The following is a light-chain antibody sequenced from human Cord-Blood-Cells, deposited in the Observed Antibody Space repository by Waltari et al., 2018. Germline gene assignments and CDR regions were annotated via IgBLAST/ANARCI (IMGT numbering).Light chain of an antibody. V-gene: IGLV2-14*01. CDR2: DVS. CDR1: SSDVGGYNY. J-gene: IGLJ3*02. Sequence: QSALPQPASVSGSPGQSIPISCTGTSSDVGGYNYVSWYQQHPGKAPKLMIYDVSNRPSGVSNRFSGSKSGNTASLTISGLQAEDEADYYCSSYTSSSTLGFGGGTKLTVL. CDR3: SSYTSSSTLG.